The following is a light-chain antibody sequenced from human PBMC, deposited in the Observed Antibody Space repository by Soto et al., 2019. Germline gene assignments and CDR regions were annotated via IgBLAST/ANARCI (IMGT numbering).Light chain of an antibody. Sequence: DIVMTQSPDSQAVSLGERATINCKSSQSVLYSSNNNNYLAWYQQKPGQPPKLLIYWASTRESGVPDRFSGSGSGTDFTLTISSLQAEDVAVYYCQQYYSSPITFGQGTRLEIK. CDR2: WAS. V-gene: IGKV4-1*01. J-gene: IGKJ5*01. CDR1: QSVLYSSNNNNY. CDR3: QQYYSSPIT.